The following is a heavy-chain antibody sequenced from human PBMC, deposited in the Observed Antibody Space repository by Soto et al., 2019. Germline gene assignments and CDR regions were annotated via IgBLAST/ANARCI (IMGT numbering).Heavy chain of an antibody. Sequence: EVQLVESGGGLVQPGGSLRVSCAVYGFTFSSCWMSWVRQAPGKGLEWVANIRQDGSEKYYVDSVKGRFTISRDNAKNSLFPQMNSLRAEDTAVYYCARSYPAYSSNPFDYWGQGTLVTVSS. J-gene: IGHJ4*02. D-gene: IGHD1-26*01. CDR1: GFTFSSCW. V-gene: IGHV3-7*01. CDR3: ARSYPAYSSNPFDY. CDR2: IRQDGSEK.